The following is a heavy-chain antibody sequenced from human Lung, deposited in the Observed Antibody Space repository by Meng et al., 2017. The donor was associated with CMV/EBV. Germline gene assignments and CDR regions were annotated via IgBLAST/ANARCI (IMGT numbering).Heavy chain of an antibody. CDR1: GYSLTELC. J-gene: IGHJ5*01. CDR3: ATDQLCSGSSCSFGS. V-gene: IGHV1-24*01. Sequence: ASVKVSXKVSGYSLTELCMQWVRQAPGKGLEWMGGINAEDGKTNYAQQFQGRVTMTEDTSTNTAYMELRSLKSADTAVYYCATDQLCSGSSCSFGSWGQGVLVTVSS. D-gene: IGHD2-15*01. CDR2: INAEDGKT.